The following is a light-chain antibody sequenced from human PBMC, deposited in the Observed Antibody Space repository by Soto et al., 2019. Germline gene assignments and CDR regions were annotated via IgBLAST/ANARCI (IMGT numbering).Light chain of an antibody. V-gene: IGKV1-5*03. J-gene: IGKJ1*01. CDR1: ESISTW. CDR2: KAS. Sequence: DIQMTQSPSTLSAPVGDRVTITCRASESISTWLAWYQQRSGKAPRLMIYKASSLESGVPSRFSGSGSGTEFTLTISSLQSEDFAVHYCQQYNNWPQTFGQGTKVDIK. CDR3: QQYNNWPQT.